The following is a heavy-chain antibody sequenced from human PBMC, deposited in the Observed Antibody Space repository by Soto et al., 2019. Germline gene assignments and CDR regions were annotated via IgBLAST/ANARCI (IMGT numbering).Heavy chain of an antibody. CDR3: ASDEYCSSASCYGGGPDY. V-gene: IGHV3-64*01. Sequence: GGSLRLSCAASGFTFSNYAMHWVRQAPGKGLEYVSAISSNGGSTYYENSVKGRFTISRDNSKNTLYLQMGSLRAEDMAVYYCASDEYCSSASCYGGGPDYWGQGTLVTVSS. J-gene: IGHJ4*02. CDR2: ISSNGGST. D-gene: IGHD2-2*01. CDR1: GFTFSNYA.